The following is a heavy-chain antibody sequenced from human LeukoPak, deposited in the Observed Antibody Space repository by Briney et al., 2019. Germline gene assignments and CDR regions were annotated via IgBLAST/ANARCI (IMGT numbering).Heavy chain of an antibody. D-gene: IGHD6-13*01. J-gene: IGHJ5*02. CDR3: AKDQAGA. V-gene: IGHV3-30*02. CDR2: IRYDGDQK. Sequence: GGSLRLSCAASGFTFSSFGMHWVRQAPGKTLEWVSFIRYDGDQKFYADPVNGRFTVSRDNSKNTLYLQMNSLTTEDTAVYYCAKDQAGAWGQGTLVIVSS. CDR1: GFTFSSFG.